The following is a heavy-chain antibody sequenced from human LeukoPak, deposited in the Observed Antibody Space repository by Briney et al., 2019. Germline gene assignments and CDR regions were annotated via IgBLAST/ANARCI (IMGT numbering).Heavy chain of an antibody. Sequence: SETLSLTCSVSGDSLSIYYWDWIRQPPGKGLEWIGSIYYSGSTYYNPSLKSRVTISVDTSKNQFSLKLSSVTAADTAVYYCARERSDTARMPCFDYWGQGTLVTVSS. CDR3: ARERSDTARMPCFDY. D-gene: IGHD5-18*01. CDR2: IYYSGST. CDR1: GDSLSIYY. J-gene: IGHJ4*02. V-gene: IGHV4-39*07.